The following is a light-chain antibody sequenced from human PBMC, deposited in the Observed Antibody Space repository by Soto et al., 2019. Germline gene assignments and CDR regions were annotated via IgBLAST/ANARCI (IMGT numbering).Light chain of an antibody. CDR3: QQYGGSFT. CDR2: GAS. Sequence: EIVLTQSPGTLSLSPGERATLCCRASQSVNTNYLAWYQHKPGQAPRLLIYGASSRATGIPDRFSGSGSGTDFNLTISRLEPEDFAVYYCQQYGGSFTFGQGTKLEIK. CDR1: QSVNTNY. V-gene: IGKV3-20*01. J-gene: IGKJ2*01.